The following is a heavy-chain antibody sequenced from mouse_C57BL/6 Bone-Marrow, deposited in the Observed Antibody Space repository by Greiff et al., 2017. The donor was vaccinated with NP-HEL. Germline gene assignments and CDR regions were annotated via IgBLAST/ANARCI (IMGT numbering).Heavy chain of an antibody. CDR2: IDPENGDT. CDR1: GFNIKDDY. CDR3: TLSYYSNPYAMDY. D-gene: IGHD2-5*01. Sequence: EVKLMESGAELVRPGASVKLSCTASGFNIKDDYMHWVKQRPEQGLEWIGWIDPENGDTEYASKFQGKATITADTSSNTAYLQLSSLTSEDTAVYYCTLSYYSNPYAMDYWGQGTSVTVSS. V-gene: IGHV14-4*01. J-gene: IGHJ4*01.